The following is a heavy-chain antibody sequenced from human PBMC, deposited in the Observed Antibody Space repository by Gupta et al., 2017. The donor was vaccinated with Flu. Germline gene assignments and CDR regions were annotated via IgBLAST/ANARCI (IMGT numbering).Heavy chain of an antibody. CDR3: AKNRGTGYHYYFDY. V-gene: IGHV3-23*01. D-gene: IGHD3-9*01. Sequence: QAPGKGLEWVSVISGSGGTTYYADSVKGRFTMSRDNSKSTLYLQMNSLRAEDTAVYYCAKNRGTGYHYYFDYWGQGTLVSVSS. J-gene: IGHJ4*02. CDR2: ISGSGGTT.